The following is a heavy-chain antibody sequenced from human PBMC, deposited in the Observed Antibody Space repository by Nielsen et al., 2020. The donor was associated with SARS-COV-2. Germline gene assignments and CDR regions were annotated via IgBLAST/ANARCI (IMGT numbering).Heavy chain of an antibody. CDR2: ISSRSRTI. CDR3: AKDKGPLLWYFDL. V-gene: IGHV3-48*01. Sequence: GESLKISCAASEFSFSSYSMNWVRQAPGKGLEWISYISSRSRTIFYADSVKGRFTISRDNAKNSLYLQMNSLRAEDTALYYCAKDKGPLLWYFDLWGRGTLVTVSS. CDR1: EFSFSSYS. J-gene: IGHJ2*01.